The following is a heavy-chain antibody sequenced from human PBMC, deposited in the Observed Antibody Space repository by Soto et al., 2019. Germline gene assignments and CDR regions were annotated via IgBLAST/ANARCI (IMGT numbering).Heavy chain of an antibody. CDR1: GISITSSD. Sequence: PSETLSLPCTVFGISITSSDWNWFRQSPGKGLEWIGQISDRGDINYNPPLESRVAISTDTSKNQVSLTLTAVNAADTAVYFCARGRHWFGPWGHGTLVTVSS. V-gene: IGHV4-59*08. CDR2: ISDRGDI. J-gene: IGHJ5*02. CDR3: ARGRHWFGP.